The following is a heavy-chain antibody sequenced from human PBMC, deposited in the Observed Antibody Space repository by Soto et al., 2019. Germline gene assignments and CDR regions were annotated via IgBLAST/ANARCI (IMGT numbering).Heavy chain of an antibody. CDR3: ARGLIALGPFDY. J-gene: IGHJ4*02. CDR1: RGPFSSDA. CDR2: IIPIFGTA. V-gene: IGHV1-69*13. Sequence: GSSDHVSYQGSRGPFSSDAISWARQASEQGSGWMGGIIPIFGTADYAKKVQGSITITADESTSTAYMELSSLRSEEAAVYYCARGLIALGPFDYWGQGTLVTVSS. D-gene: IGHD3-22*01.